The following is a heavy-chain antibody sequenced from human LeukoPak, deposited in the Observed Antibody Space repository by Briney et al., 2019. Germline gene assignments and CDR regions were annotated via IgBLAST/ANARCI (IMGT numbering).Heavy chain of an antibody. D-gene: IGHD5-24*01. V-gene: IGHV1-2*06. CDR1: GYTLTGYY. CDR2: INPNSGGT. J-gene: IGHJ6*02. Sequence: ASVKVSCKASGYTLTGYYMHWVRQAPGQGLEWMGRINPNSGGTNYAQKFQGRVTMTRDTSISTAYMELSRLRSDDTAVYYCARKMATASYYYYGMDVWAKGPRSPSP. CDR3: ARKMATASYYYYGMDV.